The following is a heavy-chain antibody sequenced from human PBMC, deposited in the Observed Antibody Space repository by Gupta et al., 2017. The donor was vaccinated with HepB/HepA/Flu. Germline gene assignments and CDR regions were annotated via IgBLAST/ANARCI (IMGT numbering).Heavy chain of an antibody. CDR2: ISGYTGAT. CDR3: EADSDHSNTDFDF. V-gene: IGHV1-18*01. CDR1: GYIFSILD. J-gene: IGHJ4*02. Sequence: LLVPSGAEVKRPGASAKVSCNASGYIFSILDFPWVRQAPGQGREWLGWISGYTGATKYAQKVQGRISMTTDTNTDTVYMELTSLTSDDTAVYYCEADSDHSNTDFDFWGQGTLVTVSS. D-gene: IGHD4-11*01.